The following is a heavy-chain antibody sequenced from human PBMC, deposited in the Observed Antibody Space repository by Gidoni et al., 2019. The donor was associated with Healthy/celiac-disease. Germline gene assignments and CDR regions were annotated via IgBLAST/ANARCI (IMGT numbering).Heavy chain of an antibody. Sequence: QVQLQQWGAGLLKPSETLSLTCAVYGGSFSGYYWRWIRQPPGKGLEWIGEINHSGSTNYNPSLKSRVTISVDTSKNQFSLKLSSVTAADTAVYYCASSYCGGDCYTPHRRVYYFDYWGQGTLVTVSS. V-gene: IGHV4-34*01. CDR1: GGSFSGYY. CDR2: INHSGST. D-gene: IGHD2-21*01. CDR3: ASSYCGGDCYTPHRRVYYFDY. J-gene: IGHJ4*02.